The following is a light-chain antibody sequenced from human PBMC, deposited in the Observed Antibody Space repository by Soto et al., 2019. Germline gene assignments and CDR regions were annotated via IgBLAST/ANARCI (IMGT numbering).Light chain of an antibody. CDR2: GAS. CDR3: QQYGSSPLT. J-gene: IGKJ1*01. Sequence: EIVLTQSPGTLSLSPGERATLSCRASQSVSSSYLAWYQQKPGQATRLLIYGASSRATGIPDRFSGSGSGTDLTLTISRLEPEDFAVYYCQQYGSSPLTFGQGTKVDIK. V-gene: IGKV3-20*01. CDR1: QSVSSSY.